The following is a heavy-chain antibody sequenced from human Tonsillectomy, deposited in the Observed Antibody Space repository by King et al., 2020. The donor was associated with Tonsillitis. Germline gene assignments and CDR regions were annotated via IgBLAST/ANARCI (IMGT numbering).Heavy chain of an antibody. D-gene: IGHD6-19*01. J-gene: IGHJ4*02. Sequence: QLQESGPGLVKPSETLSLTCAVSGYSITSAYYWGWIRQPPGKGLEWVGSVFHSGTTYYIPSLKRRVTISLRTTKKQFSQKLTSVEAADTAVYYCARMSRGWLVDFWGQGTLVTVSS. CDR3: ARMSRGWLVDF. CDR1: GYSITSAYY. CDR2: VFHSGTT. V-gene: IGHV4-38-2*01.